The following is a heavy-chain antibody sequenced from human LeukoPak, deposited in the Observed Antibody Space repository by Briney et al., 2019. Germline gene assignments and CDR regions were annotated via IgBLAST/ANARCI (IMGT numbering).Heavy chain of an antibody. V-gene: IGHV3-7*01. CDR1: EFTFTNYL. Sequence: GGSLRLSCIASEFTFTNYLMSWVRQAPGKGLEWVAYINQHGSETFYVDSVKGRFTISRDNTQNSLYLQMNSLRPEDTAPYYCVRDAGYSGYMINDIWGQGTMVTVSS. D-gene: IGHD5-12*01. CDR3: VRDAGYSGYMINDI. J-gene: IGHJ3*02. CDR2: INQHGSET.